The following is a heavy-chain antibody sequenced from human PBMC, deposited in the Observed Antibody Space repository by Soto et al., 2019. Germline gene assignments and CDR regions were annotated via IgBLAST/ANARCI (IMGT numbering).Heavy chain of an antibody. V-gene: IGHV3-21*01. J-gene: IGHJ4*02. CDR2: ISTNSDYI. CDR1: GFTFSGYS. D-gene: IGHD5-12*01. Sequence: EVQLVESGGGLVKPGESLRLSCAESGFTFSGYSMNWVRQAPGKGLEWVSSISTNSDYIYYADSVKGRFTISRDNAKNCLFLQMTGLRVEDAAVYYCARATRGGYKEGFDYWGQGTLVTVSS. CDR3: ARATRGGYKEGFDY.